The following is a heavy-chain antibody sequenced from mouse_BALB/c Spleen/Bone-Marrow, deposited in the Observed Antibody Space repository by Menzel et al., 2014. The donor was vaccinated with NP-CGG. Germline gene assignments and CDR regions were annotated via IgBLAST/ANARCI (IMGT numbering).Heavy chain of an antibody. D-gene: IGHD2-4*01. V-gene: IGHV1-7*01. CDR1: GYTLTSYW. J-gene: IGHJ4*01. Sequence: QVQLKQSGAQVAKPGASVKMSCKASGYTLTSYWMHWVKQRPGQGLEWIGYINPITGYTEYNQKFKDKATLTADKSSSTAYMQLSRLTSEDSAVYYCARNYDYDGGYCAMDYWGQGTSVTVSS. CDR3: ARNYDYDGGYCAMDY. CDR2: INPITGYT.